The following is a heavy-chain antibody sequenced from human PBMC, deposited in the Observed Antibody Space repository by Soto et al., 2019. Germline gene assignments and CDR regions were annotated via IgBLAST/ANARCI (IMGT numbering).Heavy chain of an antibody. CDR1: GFTFSACG. Sequence: QVQLVESGGGVVQPGRSQRLSCAASGFTFSACGMHWVRQAPGKGLEWVAVISYDGINKYYTDSVKGRFTISRDNSKNMLYLQMNSLRPEDTAVYYCAKDSDSGHFDYWGQGTLVTVSS. D-gene: IGHD6-19*01. CDR2: ISYDGINK. CDR3: AKDSDSGHFDY. V-gene: IGHV3-30*18. J-gene: IGHJ4*02.